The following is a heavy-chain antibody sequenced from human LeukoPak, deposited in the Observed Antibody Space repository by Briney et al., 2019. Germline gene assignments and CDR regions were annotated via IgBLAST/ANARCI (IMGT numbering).Heavy chain of an antibody. CDR1: GFNFSDVW. J-gene: IGHJ4*02. CDR2: IKTKTDGRAT. D-gene: IGHD3-16*01. V-gene: IGHV3-15*01. CDR3: VTRITSTGDY. Sequence: PGGSLRLSCEASGFNFSDVWMNWVRQAPGKGLEWIGRIKTKTDGRATEYAAPAKGRFTISRDDSKSTVYLHMNSLKTEDTALCYCVTRITSTGDYWGQGTLVTVSS.